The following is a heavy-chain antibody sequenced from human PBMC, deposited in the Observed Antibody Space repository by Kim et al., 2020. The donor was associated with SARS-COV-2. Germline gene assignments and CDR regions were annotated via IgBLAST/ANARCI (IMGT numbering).Heavy chain of an antibody. V-gene: IGHV4-4*02. Sequence: SETLSLTCAVSGGSISTDNWWSWVRQPPGKGLEWIGDIYHSGSTNYNPSLKNRVTISVDKSKNQFSLKLTSVTAADTAVYYCARHFDWGVGDYWGQGTLVTVSS. J-gene: IGHJ4*02. CDR2: IYHSGST. D-gene: IGHD3-9*01. CDR3: ARHFDWGVGDY. CDR1: GGSISTDNW.